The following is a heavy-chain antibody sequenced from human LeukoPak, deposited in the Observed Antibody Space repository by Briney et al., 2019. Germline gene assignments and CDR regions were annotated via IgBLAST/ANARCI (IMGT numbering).Heavy chain of an antibody. CDR1: DDSISDYY. CDR2: FHNSGTS. J-gene: IGHJ4*02. Sequence: SETLSLTCTVSDDSISDYYRGWIRQPPGKGLEWIGYFHNSGTSTYSPSLRSRVTISADTSKNQFSLKLNSLTTADTAVYYCTRGAGWLIDYWGQGILVTVSS. CDR3: TRGAGWLIDY. V-gene: IGHV4-59*01. D-gene: IGHD3-16*01.